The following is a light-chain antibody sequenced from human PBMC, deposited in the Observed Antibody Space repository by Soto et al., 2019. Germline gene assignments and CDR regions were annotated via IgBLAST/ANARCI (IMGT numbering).Light chain of an antibody. CDR1: QDINIY. V-gene: IGKV1-33*01. Sequence: DIQMTQSPSSLFASVGDRVTITCQATQDINIYLNWYQQKPGKAPNLLTYAASSLQSGVPSRFSGSGSGTDFTLTISSLQPEDVAVYYCQKYDNWPFTFGQGTRLEIK. CDR2: AAS. J-gene: IGKJ5*01. CDR3: QKYDNWPFT.